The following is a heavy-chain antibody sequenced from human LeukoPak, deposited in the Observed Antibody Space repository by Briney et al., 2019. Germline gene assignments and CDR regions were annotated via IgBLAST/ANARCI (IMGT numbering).Heavy chain of an antibody. CDR2: IESDESIR. CDR3: ARRRDSGSLQHFDY. D-gene: IGHD1-26*01. V-gene: IGHV3-30*12. CDR1: GLTFRRYG. J-gene: IGHJ4*02. Sequence: GVTLRLSCAASGLTFRRYGMHWVRQTPGKGLEWVAFIESDESIRQYADLVKGRFTTSRDNSKNMLYLQMNSLRAEDTAVYYCARRRDSGSLQHFDYWGQGTLVTVSS.